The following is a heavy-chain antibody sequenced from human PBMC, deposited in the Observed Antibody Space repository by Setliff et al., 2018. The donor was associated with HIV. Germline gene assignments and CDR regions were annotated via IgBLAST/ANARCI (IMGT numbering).Heavy chain of an antibody. Sequence: ASVKVSCKASGYTFSNYAIHWLRQAPGQRLEWMGWINAGNGNTKNSQKFQGRLTITRDTSASTTYMKLSSLRSEDTAMYHCARRGRFTGGYSYGSDYFEYWGQGTLVTVSS. J-gene: IGHJ4*02. CDR1: GYTFSNYA. V-gene: IGHV1-3*01. CDR3: ARRGRFTGGYSYGSDYFEY. CDR2: INAGNGNT. D-gene: IGHD5-18*01.